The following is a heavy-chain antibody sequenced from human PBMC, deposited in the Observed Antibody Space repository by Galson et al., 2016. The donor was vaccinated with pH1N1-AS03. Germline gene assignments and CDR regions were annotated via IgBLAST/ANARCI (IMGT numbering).Heavy chain of an antibody. V-gene: IGHV3-53*01. CDR3: ARVDSSTYSDGWVPFDY. Sequence: SLRLSCAVSGLSVAKNYMSWVRQAPGKGLEWVSSIYTGGDTFYTDSVRDRFTISRDDSKNTLYLQMNSLRAADTAMYYCARVDSSTYSDGWVPFDYWGQGTLVTVSS. CDR1: GLSVAKNY. J-gene: IGHJ4*02. D-gene: IGHD5-24*01. CDR2: IYTGGDT.